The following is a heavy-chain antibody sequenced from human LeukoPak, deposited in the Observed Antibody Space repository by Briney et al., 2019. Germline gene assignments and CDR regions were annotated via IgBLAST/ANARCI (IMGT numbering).Heavy chain of an antibody. J-gene: IGHJ6*03. CDR2: IYPGDSDT. Sequence: GESLKISCKGSGYSFTSYWIGWVRQMPGKGLEWMGIIYPGDSDTRYSPSFQGQVTISADKSISTAYLQWSSLKASDTAMYYCARIKTYYYDSGGYYDRYYMDVWGKGTTVTVSS. V-gene: IGHV5-51*01. CDR1: GYSFTSYW. D-gene: IGHD3-22*01. CDR3: ARIKTYYYDSGGYYDRYYMDV.